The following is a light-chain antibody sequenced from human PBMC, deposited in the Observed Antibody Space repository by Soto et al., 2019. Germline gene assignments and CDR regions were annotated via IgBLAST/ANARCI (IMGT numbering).Light chain of an antibody. Sequence: EIVMTQSPATLSVSPGERATLSCRAIQSVSSNLALYQQKPGQAPRLLIYGASTRATGIPARVSGSGSGTECTLTISSLQSEDFAVYYCQQYNNWPATFGQGTKVEIK. CDR1: QSVSSN. CDR3: QQYNNWPAT. V-gene: IGKV3-15*01. J-gene: IGKJ1*01. CDR2: GAS.